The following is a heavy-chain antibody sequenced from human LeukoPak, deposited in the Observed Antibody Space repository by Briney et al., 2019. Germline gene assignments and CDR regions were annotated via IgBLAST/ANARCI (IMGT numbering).Heavy chain of an antibody. Sequence: PRGSLRLSCAASGFTVSSNYMSWVRQAPGKGLEWVSVIYSGGSTYYADSVKGRFTISRDNSKNTLYLQMNSLRAEDTAVYYCARDYYDSSGYYIDYWGQGTLVTVSS. D-gene: IGHD3-22*01. CDR1: GFTVSSNY. CDR3: ARDYYDSSGYYIDY. CDR2: IYSGGST. V-gene: IGHV3-53*01. J-gene: IGHJ4*02.